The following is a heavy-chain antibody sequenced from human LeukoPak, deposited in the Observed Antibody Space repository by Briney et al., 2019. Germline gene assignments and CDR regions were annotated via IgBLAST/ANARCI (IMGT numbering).Heavy chain of an antibody. D-gene: IGHD5-12*01. Sequence: SETLSLTCTVSGGTISSYYWNWIRQPPGKGLEWIGSISYSGNTYFTPSLKSRVTISVDTSKNDFSLRLRSVTAADTALYFCARLIRGKPTGYDYYPRGGYYFDYWGQGTLVTVSS. CDR1: GGTISSYY. V-gene: IGHV4-59*05. CDR2: ISYSGNT. J-gene: IGHJ4*02. CDR3: ARLIRGKPTGYDYYPRGGYYFDY.